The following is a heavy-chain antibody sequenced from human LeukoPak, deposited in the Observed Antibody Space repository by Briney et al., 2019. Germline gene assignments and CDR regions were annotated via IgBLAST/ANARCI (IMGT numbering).Heavy chain of an antibody. CDR3: ARGGGATDS. D-gene: IGHD1-26*01. Sequence: PSETLSLTCTVSGGSISSYYWIWIRQPPGKGLEWIGYIYYNGSTNYNPSLKSRVTISVDTPKNQFSLKLSSVTAADTAVYYCARGGGATDSWGQGTLVTVPP. CDR1: GGSISSYY. CDR2: IYYNGST. J-gene: IGHJ4*02. V-gene: IGHV4-59*01.